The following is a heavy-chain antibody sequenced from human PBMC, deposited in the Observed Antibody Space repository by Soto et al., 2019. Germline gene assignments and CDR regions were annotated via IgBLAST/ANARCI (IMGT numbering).Heavy chain of an antibody. J-gene: IGHJ4*02. D-gene: IGHD4-4*01. V-gene: IGHV1-69*04. CDR2: IIPILGIA. Sequence: SVKVSCKASGGTFSSYTISWVRQAPGQGLEWMGRIIPILGIAKYSQKFQGRVTITRDTSASTAYMELSSLRSEDTAVYYCARDGIYSNYGYFDYWGQGTLVTVSS. CDR1: GGTFSSYT. CDR3: ARDGIYSNYGYFDY.